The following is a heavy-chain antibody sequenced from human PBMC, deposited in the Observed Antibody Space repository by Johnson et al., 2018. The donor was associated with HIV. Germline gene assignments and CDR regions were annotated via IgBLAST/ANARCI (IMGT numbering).Heavy chain of an antibody. Sequence: VQLVESGGGLVQPGGSLRLSCAVSGFTVSSNYMSWVRQAPGKGLEWVSVIYSGGSTYYADSVKGRFTISRDNSKNTLYLQMNSLRAEDTAVYYCARDRGGPVRDDAFDIWGQGTMLTVSS. CDR2: IYSGGST. CDR3: ARDRGGPVRDDAFDI. V-gene: IGHV3-66*01. D-gene: IGHD3-10*01. CDR1: GFTVSSNY. J-gene: IGHJ3*02.